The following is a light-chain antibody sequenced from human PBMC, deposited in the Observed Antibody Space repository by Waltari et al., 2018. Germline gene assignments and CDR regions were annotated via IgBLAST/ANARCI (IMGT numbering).Light chain of an antibody. J-gene: IGLJ2*01. V-gene: IGLV1-40*01. Sequence: QSVLTQPPSVSGAPGQRITIPCTGSSSNFGAGYDVLWYRQLPGTAPQLLISGNDKRPSGVPDRFSGSKSGTSASLGIAGLQAEDEADYYCQSYDTSLRAVFGGGTKVIVL. CDR3: QSYDTSLRAV. CDR2: GND. CDR1: SSNFGAGYD.